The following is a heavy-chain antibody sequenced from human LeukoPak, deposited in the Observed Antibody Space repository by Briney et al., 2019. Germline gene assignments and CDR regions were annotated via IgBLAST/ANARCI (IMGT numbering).Heavy chain of an antibody. CDR2: IYYSGST. Sequence: SETLSLTCNVSGGSISNYYWSWIRQPPGKGLEWIGYIYYSGSTNYNPSLKSRVTISVDSSENQFSLKLTSVTAADTAIYYCARTYSSSSSYMDVWGIGTTVTVSS. CDR1: GGSISNYY. CDR3: ARTYSSSSSYMDV. J-gene: IGHJ6*03. V-gene: IGHV4-59*01. D-gene: IGHD6-6*01.